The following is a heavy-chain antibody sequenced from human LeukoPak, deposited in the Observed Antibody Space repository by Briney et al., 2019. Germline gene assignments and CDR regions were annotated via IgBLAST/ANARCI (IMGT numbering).Heavy chain of an antibody. J-gene: IGHJ3*02. CDR1: GGSFSGYY. V-gene: IGHV4-34*01. D-gene: IGHD2-15*01. Sequence: PSETLSLTCAVYGGSFSGYYWNWIRQPPGQGLEWIGEINHSGSTNYNPSLKSRVTISVDTSKNQFSLNLSSVTAADTAVYYCARRLYRDDAFDIWGQGTMVTVSS. CDR2: INHSGST. CDR3: ARRLYRDDAFDI.